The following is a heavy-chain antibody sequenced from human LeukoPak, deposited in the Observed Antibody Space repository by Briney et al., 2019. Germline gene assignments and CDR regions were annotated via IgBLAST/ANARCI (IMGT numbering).Heavy chain of an antibody. CDR2: ISSNGVST. D-gene: IGHD2-2*01. Sequence: GGSLRLSCAASRFTFSSYEMNWVRQAPGKGLEWVSYISSNGVSTFYADSLKGRFTISRDNAKNLLYLQMNSPRVDDTATYYCARGASRSYWYFDLWGRGTLVTVSS. CDR1: RFTFSSYE. J-gene: IGHJ2*01. V-gene: IGHV3-48*03. CDR3: ARGASRSYWYFDL.